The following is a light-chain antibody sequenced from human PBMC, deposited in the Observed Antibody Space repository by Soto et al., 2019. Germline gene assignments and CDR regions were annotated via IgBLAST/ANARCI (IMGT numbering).Light chain of an antibody. V-gene: IGLV1-40*01. CDR3: QSYDSSLSGSYV. CDR1: SSNIGANYD. J-gene: IGLJ1*01. Sequence: SVLTQPPSESGAPGQRVSISCTGSSSNIGANYDVNWYQQLPGTAPKLLIFGNINRPSGVPDRFSGSKSGISASLAITGLQAEDEADYYCQSYDSSLSGSYVFGTGTKVTVL. CDR2: GNI.